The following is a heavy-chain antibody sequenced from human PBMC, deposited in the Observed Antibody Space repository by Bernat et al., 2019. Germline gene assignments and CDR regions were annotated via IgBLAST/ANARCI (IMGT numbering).Heavy chain of an antibody. V-gene: IGHV3-66*01. D-gene: IGHD3-22*01. Sequence: EVQLVESGGGLVQPGGSLRLSCAASGFTVSSNYMSWVRQAPGKGLEWVSVIYSGGSTYYADSVKGRFTISGDNSKNTLYLQMNSLRAEDTAVYYCAREGGDSSGSFPDYWGQGTLVTVSS. CDR2: IYSGGST. J-gene: IGHJ4*02. CDR1: GFTVSSNY. CDR3: AREGGDSSGSFPDY.